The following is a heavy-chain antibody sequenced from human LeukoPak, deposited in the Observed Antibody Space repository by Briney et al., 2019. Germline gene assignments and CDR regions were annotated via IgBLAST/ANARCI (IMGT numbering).Heavy chain of an antibody. J-gene: IGHJ6*03. Sequence: PGRSLRLSCAASGFTFSSYAMSWVRQAPGKGPEWFSTISIDGGRTYYADSVKGRFTVSRDTSKNTLYLQMNSLRAEDTAVYYCARKGIGSSRYQNMDVWGKGTTVIVSS. CDR1: GFTFSSYA. V-gene: IGHV3-23*01. D-gene: IGHD6-25*01. CDR2: ISIDGGRT. CDR3: ARKGIGSSRYQNMDV.